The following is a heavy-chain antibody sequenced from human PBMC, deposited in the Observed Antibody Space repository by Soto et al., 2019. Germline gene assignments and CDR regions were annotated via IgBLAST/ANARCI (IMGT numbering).Heavy chain of an antibody. CDR1: GFTFSSYA. CDR3: ARDXTMVRGVPHYWYYGMDV. V-gene: IGHV3-30-3*01. Sequence: PGGSLRLSCAASGFTFSSYAMHWVRQAPGKGLEWVAVISYDGSNKYYADSVKGRFTISRDNSKNTLYLQMNSLRAEDTAVYYCARDXTMVRGVPHYWYYGMDVWGPGTTVTVSS. CDR2: ISYDGSNK. D-gene: IGHD3-10*01. J-gene: IGHJ6*02.